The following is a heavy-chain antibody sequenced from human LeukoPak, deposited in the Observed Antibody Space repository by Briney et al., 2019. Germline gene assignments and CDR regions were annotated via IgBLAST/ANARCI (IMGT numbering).Heavy chain of an antibody. Sequence: SETLSLTCTVSGGSISSSSYYWGWIRQPPGKGLEWIGSIYYSGSTYYNPSLKSRVTISVDTSKNQFSLKLSSVTAADTAVYYCARGVGGSYSDYWGQGTLVTVSS. V-gene: IGHV4-39*07. CDR1: GGSISSSSYY. J-gene: IGHJ4*02. CDR3: ARGVGGSYSDY. D-gene: IGHD1-26*01. CDR2: IYYSGST.